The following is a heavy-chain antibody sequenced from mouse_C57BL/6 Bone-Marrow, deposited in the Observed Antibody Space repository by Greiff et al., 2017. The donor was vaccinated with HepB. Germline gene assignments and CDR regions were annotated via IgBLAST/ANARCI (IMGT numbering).Heavy chain of an antibody. CDR2: INYDGSST. CDR3: ARIYDGRYFDV. D-gene: IGHD1-1*01. V-gene: IGHV5-16*01. CDR1: GFTFSDYY. Sequence: EVQRVESEGGLVQPGRSMKLSCTASGFTFSDYYMAWVRQVPEKGLEWVANINYDGSSTYYLDSLKSRFIISRDNAKNILYLQMSSLKSEDTATYYCARIYDGRYFDVWGTGTTVTVSS. J-gene: IGHJ1*03.